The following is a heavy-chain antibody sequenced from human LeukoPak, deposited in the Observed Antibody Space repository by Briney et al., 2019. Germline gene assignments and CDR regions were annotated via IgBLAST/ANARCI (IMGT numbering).Heavy chain of an antibody. J-gene: IGHJ4*02. Sequence: GGSLRLSCAASGFTFSDYWMHWVRQAPGKGLVWVSRIKTDGSGTTYADSVKGRFTISRDNAKNMLYLQMNSLRAEDTAVYYCAKSPYFDFWSGYPPNYFDYWGQGTLVTVSS. CDR3: AKSPYFDFWSGYPPNYFDY. V-gene: IGHV3-74*01. D-gene: IGHD3-3*01. CDR1: GFTFSDYW. CDR2: IKTDGSGT.